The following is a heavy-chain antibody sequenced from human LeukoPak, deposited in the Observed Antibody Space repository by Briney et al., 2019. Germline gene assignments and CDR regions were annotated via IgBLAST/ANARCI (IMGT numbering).Heavy chain of an antibody. Sequence: GESLKISCQGSGYRFITYWIGWVRQMPGKGLEWMGIIYPGDSDTRYSPSFQGQVTISADKSISTAYLQWSSLKASDTAMYYCARSFRARYGGYYSDYWGQGTLVTVSS. CDR1: GYRFITYW. CDR3: ARSFRARYGGYYSDY. D-gene: IGHD4-23*01. V-gene: IGHV5-51*01. J-gene: IGHJ4*02. CDR2: IYPGDSDT.